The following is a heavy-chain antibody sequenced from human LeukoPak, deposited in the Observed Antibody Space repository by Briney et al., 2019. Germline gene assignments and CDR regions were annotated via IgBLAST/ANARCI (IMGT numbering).Heavy chain of an antibody. J-gene: IGHJ6*03. D-gene: IGHD6-13*01. V-gene: IGHV1-8*01. CDR2: MNPNSGNT. CDR1: GYTFTSYD. Sequence: ASVKVSCKASGYTFTSYDINWVRQASGQGLEWMGWMNPNSGNTGYAQKFQGRVTMTSNTSISTAYMELSSLRSEDTAVYYRARVSPGSSWYYYYYYMDVWGKGTTVTVSS. CDR3: ARVSPGSSWYYYYYYMDV.